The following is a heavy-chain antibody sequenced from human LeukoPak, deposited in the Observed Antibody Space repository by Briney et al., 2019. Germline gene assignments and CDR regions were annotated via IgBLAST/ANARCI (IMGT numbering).Heavy chain of an antibody. D-gene: IGHD2-2*01. Sequence: SETLSLTCTVSGGSISSGDYYWSWIRQPPGRGLEWIGNISYSGNTYYNPSLKSRVTTSVDTSKNQFSLKLSSVTAADTAVYYCASVPGYCSSTSCYGMDVWGQGTTVTVSS. CDR2: ISYSGNT. CDR3: ASVPGYCSSTSCYGMDV. CDR1: GGSISSGDYY. V-gene: IGHV4-30-4*01. J-gene: IGHJ6*02.